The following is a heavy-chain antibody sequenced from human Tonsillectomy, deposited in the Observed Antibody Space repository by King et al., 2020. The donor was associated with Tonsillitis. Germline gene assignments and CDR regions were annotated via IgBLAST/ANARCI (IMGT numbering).Heavy chain of an antibody. J-gene: IGHJ4*02. CDR1: GGDFSSYA. D-gene: IGHD3-16*02. Sequence: QVQLMQSGAEVKKPGSSVKVSCKTSGGDFSSYAISWVRQAPGQGLEWMGGIIPIFRKPHYAQKFQGRVTITADGSTRTAYMELSGLRAEDTAVYYCARNLQDDHVWGSHRILDYWGQGTLVTVSS. CDR2: IIPIFRKP. V-gene: IGHV1-69*01. CDR3: ARNLQDDHVWGSHRILDY.